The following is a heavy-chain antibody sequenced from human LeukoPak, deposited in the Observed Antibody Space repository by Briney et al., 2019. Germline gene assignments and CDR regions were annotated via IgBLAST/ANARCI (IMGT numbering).Heavy chain of an antibody. J-gene: IGHJ3*02. CDR2: IYPGDSDT. V-gene: IGHV5-51*01. D-gene: IGHD1-26*01. CDR3: ARLMYRGTYSEVFDI. CDR1: GYSFTNYW. Sequence: GESLKISCKGSGYSFTNYWIGWGRQMPGKSLELMGIIYPGDSDTRYSPSFQGQVTISADKSISTAYLQWSSLKASDTAIYYCARLMYRGTYSEVFDIWGQGTMVTVSS.